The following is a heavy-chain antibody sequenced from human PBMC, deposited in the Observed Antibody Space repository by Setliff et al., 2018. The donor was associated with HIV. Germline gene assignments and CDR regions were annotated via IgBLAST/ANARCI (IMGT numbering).Heavy chain of an antibody. J-gene: IGHJ4*02. Sequence: GESLRLSCAASGFTFSSYAMSWVRQAPGKGLEWVSVISGSGSNTFYAGSVKGRFTISRDNSKNTLYLQMNRLRVEDTAIYYCAKDGINSGAYPPYYFDYWGQGTLVTVSS. CDR1: GFTFSSYA. CDR2: ISGSGSNT. CDR3: AKDGINSGAYPPYYFDY. V-gene: IGHV3-23*01. D-gene: IGHD1-26*01.